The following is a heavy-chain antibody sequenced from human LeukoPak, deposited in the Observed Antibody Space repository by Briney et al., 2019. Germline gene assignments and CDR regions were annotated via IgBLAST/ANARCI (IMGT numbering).Heavy chain of an antibody. D-gene: IGHD6-13*01. CDR2: ISSSSSTI. CDR1: GFTFSSYS. J-gene: IGHJ4*02. Sequence: PGGSLRLSCAASGFTFSSYSMNWVRQAPGKGLEWVSYISSSSSTIDYADSVKGRFTISRDNAKNSLYLQMNSLRAEDTAVYYCARVYEYTSGWYRNDYWGQGTLVTVSS. CDR3: ARVYEYTSGWYRNDY. V-gene: IGHV3-48*01.